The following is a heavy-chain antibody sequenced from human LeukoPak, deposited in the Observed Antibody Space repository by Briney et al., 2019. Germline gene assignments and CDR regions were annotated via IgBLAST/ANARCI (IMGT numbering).Heavy chain of an antibody. CDR2: ISWNSGSI. D-gene: IGHD3-22*01. V-gene: IGHV3-9*01. J-gene: IGHJ3*02. Sequence: PGGSLRLSCAASGFTFDDYAMHWVRQAPGKGLEWVSGISWNSGSIGYADSVKGRFTISRDNAKNSLYLQMNSLRAEDTALYYCAKDQSPYYYDSSGPRGDAFDIWGQGTMVTVSS. CDR1: GFTFDDYA. CDR3: AKDQSPYYYDSSGPRGDAFDI.